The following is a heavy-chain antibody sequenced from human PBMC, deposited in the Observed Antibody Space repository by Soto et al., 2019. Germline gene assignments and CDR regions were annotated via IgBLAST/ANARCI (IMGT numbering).Heavy chain of an antibody. CDR2: TKQDESEK. V-gene: IGHV3-7*01. Sequence: EVQLVESGGGLVQPGGSLRLSCATSGFTFGDYWMSWVRQAPGKRLEWVANTKQDESEKYYVGSVRGRFTISRDNAKNSLYLQMNSLRAEDTAVYFCVSAGDSGFFSWGQGTLVTVSS. CDR3: VSAGDSGFFS. CDR1: GFTFGDYW. J-gene: IGHJ5*02. D-gene: IGHD6-25*01.